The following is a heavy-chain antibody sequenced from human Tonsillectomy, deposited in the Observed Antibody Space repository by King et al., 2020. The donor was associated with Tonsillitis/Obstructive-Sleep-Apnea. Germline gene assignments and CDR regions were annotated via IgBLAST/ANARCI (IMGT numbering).Heavy chain of an antibody. D-gene: IGHD4-23*01. CDR1: GGSISSYH. J-gene: IGHJ1*01. CDR2: IYFSGST. Sequence: QLQESCPGLVKPSETLSLTCTVSGGSISSYHWSWIRQPPGKGLEWIGYIYFSGSTNYNPSLKSRVTISVDTSRNQFSLKLTSVTAADTAVYYCASRTTVVTPGYFQHWGQGTLVTVSS. V-gene: IGHV4-59*08. CDR3: ASRTTVVTPGYFQH.